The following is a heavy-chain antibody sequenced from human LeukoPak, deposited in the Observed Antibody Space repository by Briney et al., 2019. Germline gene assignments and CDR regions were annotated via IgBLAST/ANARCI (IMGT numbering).Heavy chain of an antibody. Sequence: SETLSLTCTVSGGSVSSGSYYWSWIRQPPGKGLEWIGYIYYSVSTNYNPSLKSRVTISVDTSKNQFSLKLSSVTAADTAVYYCASQYDILTGYYYFDYWGQGTLVTVSS. J-gene: IGHJ4*02. CDR1: GGSVSSGSYY. V-gene: IGHV4-61*01. D-gene: IGHD3-9*01. CDR2: IYYSVST. CDR3: ASQYDILTGYYYFDY.